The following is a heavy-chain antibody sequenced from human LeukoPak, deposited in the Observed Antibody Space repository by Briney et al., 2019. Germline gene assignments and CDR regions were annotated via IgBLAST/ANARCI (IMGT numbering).Heavy chain of an antibody. J-gene: IGHJ4*02. V-gene: IGHV1-2*02. CDR2: INPNNGGT. D-gene: IGHD5-12*01. CDR3: ARDRYTGYNDFDH. Sequence: ASVKVSCEASGYTFTGYYIHWVRQAPGQGLEWMGWINPNNGGTNYAQKFQGRVTMTRDTSISTAYMELSRLRSDDTAVYYCARDRYTGYNDFDHWGQGTLVTVSS. CDR1: GYTFTGYY.